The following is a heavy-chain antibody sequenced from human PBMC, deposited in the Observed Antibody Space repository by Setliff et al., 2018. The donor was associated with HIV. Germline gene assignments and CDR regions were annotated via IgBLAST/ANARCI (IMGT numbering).Heavy chain of an antibody. J-gene: IGHJ4*02. D-gene: IGHD6-19*01. Sequence: ASVKVSCKASGGTFSSYAINWVRQAPGQGLEWMGGIIPILGIANYAQKFQGRVTITADKSTSTAYMEVSSLRSEDTAVYYCARGREKQWPVLADCLFDFWGQGTLVTVSS. V-gene: IGHV1-69*10. CDR3: ARGREKQWPVLADCLFDF. CDR2: IIPILGIA. CDR1: GGTFSSYA.